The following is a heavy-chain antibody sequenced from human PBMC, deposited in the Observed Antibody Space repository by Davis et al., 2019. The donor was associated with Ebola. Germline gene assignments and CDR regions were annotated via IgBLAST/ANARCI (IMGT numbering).Heavy chain of an antibody. D-gene: IGHD2-21*01. CDR1: GVSISSFY. CDR3: ARGSYGDRVY. CDR2: IYYSGIT. J-gene: IGHJ4*02. Sequence: GPLRLSCSVSGVSISSFYWSWIRQTPGKGLEWIGYIYYSGITKYNPSLKSRVTISIDTSKTQFSLNLSSVTAADTAVYYCARGSYGDRVYWGQGTLVTVSS. V-gene: IGHV4-59*01.